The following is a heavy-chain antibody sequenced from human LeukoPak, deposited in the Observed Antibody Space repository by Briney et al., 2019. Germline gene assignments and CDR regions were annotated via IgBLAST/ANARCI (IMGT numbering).Heavy chain of an antibody. CDR3: ARGITGYSSGWYVEYYYYMDV. CDR2: INPSGGST. J-gene: IGHJ6*03. CDR1: GYTFTSYY. D-gene: IGHD6-19*01. V-gene: IGHV1-46*01. Sequence: ASVKVSCKASGYTFTSYYMHWVRQAPGQGLEWMGIINPSGGSTSYAQKFQGRVTMTRDMSTSTVYMELSSLRSEDTAVYYCARGITGYSSGWYVEYYYYMDVWGKGTTVTISS.